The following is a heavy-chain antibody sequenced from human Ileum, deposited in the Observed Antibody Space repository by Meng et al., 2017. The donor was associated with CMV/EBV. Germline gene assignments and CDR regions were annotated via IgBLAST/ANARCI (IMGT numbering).Heavy chain of an antibody. CDR2: ISGSGGST. J-gene: IGHJ4*02. V-gene: IGHV3-23*01. CDR3: AKEWFGEFFDY. Sequence: GESLKTSCAASGFTFSSYAMSWVRQAPGKGLEWVSAISGSGGSTYYADSVKGRFTISRDNSKNTLYLQLNSLRAEDTAVYYCAKEWFGEFFDYWGQGTLVTVSS. D-gene: IGHD3-10*01. CDR1: GFTFSSYA.